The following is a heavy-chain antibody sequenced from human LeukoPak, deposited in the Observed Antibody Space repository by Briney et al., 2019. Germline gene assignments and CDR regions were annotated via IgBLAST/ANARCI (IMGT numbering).Heavy chain of an antibody. V-gene: IGHV4-61*03. CDR2: IYYTGKT. CDR1: GDSVSNGNYY. J-gene: IGHJ4*02. D-gene: IGHD3-10*01. CDR3: ARSQNYYGSGDY. Sequence: SETLSLTSTVSGDSVSNGNYYWSWLRQPPGKALEWIGYIYYTGKTYYNPSPEGRVTILVDTSRNHFSVKLSSVTAADTAVYYCARSQNYYGSGDYWSQGTLVTDSS.